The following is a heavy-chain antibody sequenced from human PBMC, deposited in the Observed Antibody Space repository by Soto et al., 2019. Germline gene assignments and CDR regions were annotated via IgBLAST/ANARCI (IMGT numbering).Heavy chain of an antibody. CDR1: GFTVSSNY. D-gene: IGHD1-26*01. Sequence: PGGSLRLSCAASGFTVSSNYMSWVRQAPGKGLEWISIIYSAGNTYYADSVKGRFTNSRDNSKNTLYLQMNSLGAEDTAVYYCARDFVVGGPTINYYYGMDVWGQGTTVTVSS. CDR3: ARDFVVGGPTINYYYGMDV. CDR2: IYSAGNT. V-gene: IGHV3-66*01. J-gene: IGHJ6*02.